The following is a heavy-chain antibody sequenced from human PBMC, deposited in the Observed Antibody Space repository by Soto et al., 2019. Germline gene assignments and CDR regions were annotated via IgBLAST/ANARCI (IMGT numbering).Heavy chain of an antibody. Sequence: SETLSLTCTVSGGSISSGGYYWSWIRQHPGKGLEWIGYIYKSATTYYNPSFESRVAISVDTSKSQFSLNVTSVTAADTAVYFCARGRYCLTGRCFPNWFDSWGQGALVTVPQ. CDR3: ARGRYCLTGRCFPNWFDS. CDR1: GGSISSGGYY. J-gene: IGHJ5*01. V-gene: IGHV4-30-4*08. D-gene: IGHD7-27*01. CDR2: IYKSATT.